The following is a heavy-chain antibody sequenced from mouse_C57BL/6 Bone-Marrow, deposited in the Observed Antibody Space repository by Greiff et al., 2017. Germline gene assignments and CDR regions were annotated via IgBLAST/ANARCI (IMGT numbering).Heavy chain of an antibody. CDR3: ARHHPITTVVARPFAY. Sequence: EVMLVESGGDLVKPGGSLKLSCAASGFTFSSYGMSWVRQTPNKRLEWVATISSGGSYTYYPDSVKGRCTISRDNAKNTLYLQMSSLKSEDTAMYYCARHHPITTVVARPFAYWGQGTLVTVSA. D-gene: IGHD1-1*01. CDR2: ISSGGSYT. V-gene: IGHV5-6*01. CDR1: GFTFSSYG. J-gene: IGHJ3*01.